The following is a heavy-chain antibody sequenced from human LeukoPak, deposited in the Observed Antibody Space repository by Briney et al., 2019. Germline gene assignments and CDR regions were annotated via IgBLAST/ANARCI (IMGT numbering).Heavy chain of an antibody. V-gene: IGHV3-21*06. D-gene: IGHD6-19*01. CDR3: ARDLEWLVRFDS. CDR2: ISSNSKYI. J-gene: IGHJ4*02. Sequence: GGSLRLSCTVSGFTVSSNSMSWVRQAPGKGLEWVSSISSNSKYIHYADSLKGRFIISRDNANNSLYLQMNSLGVEDTAVYYCARDLEWLVRFDSWGQGTLVTVSS. CDR1: GFTVSSNS.